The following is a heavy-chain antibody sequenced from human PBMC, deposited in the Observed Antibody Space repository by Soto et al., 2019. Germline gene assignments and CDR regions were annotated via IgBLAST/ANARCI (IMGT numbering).Heavy chain of an antibody. V-gene: IGHV3-53*01. CDR1: GFTVSGNY. D-gene: IGHD6-6*01. Sequence: GGTLRLSCAASGFTVSGNYMSWVRQAPGKGLEWVSVIYNGGGTYYADSVKGRFTISRDNSKNTLYLQMNSLRAEDTAVYYCASTRGSSYDYWGQGSLVTVSS. J-gene: IGHJ4*02. CDR2: IYNGGGT. CDR3: ASTRGSSYDY.